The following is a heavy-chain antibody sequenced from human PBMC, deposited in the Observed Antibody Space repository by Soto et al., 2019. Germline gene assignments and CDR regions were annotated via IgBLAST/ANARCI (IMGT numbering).Heavy chain of an antibody. CDR3: ARDRITNRWDAFDI. CDR2: IYSGGST. J-gene: IGHJ3*02. V-gene: IGHV3-53*04. Sequence: TGGSLRLSCAASGFTVSSNYMSWVRQAPGKGLEWVSVIYSGGSTYYADSVKGRFTISRHNSKNTLYLQMNSLRAEDTAVYYCARDRITNRWDAFDIWGQGTMVTVSS. CDR1: GFTVSSNY. D-gene: IGHD1-20*01.